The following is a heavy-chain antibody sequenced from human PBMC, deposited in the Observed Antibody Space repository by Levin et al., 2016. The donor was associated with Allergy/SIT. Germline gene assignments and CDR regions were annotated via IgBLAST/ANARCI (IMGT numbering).Heavy chain of an antibody. Sequence: SETLSLTCAVYGGSFSGYYWSWIRQPPGKGLEWIGEINHSGSTNYNPSLKSRVTISVDKSKNQFSLKLSSVTAADTAVYFCAREHHGVPGYFDYWGQGNLVTGSS. D-gene: IGHD2-21*01. CDR1: GGSFSGYY. J-gene: IGHJ4*02. CDR2: INHSGST. V-gene: IGHV4-34*01. CDR3: AREHHGVPGYFDY.